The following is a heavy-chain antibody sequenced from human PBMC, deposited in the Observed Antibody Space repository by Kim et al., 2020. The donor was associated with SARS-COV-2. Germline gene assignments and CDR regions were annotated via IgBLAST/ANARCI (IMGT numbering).Heavy chain of an antibody. CDR3: AKGHYYGSGSYYYYYGMDV. J-gene: IGHJ6*02. D-gene: IGHD3-10*01. Sequence: GGSLRLSCAASGFTFSSYGMHWVRQAPGKGLEWVAVIWYDGSNKYYADSVKGRFTISRDNSKNTLYLQMNSLRAEDTAVYYCAKGHYYGSGSYYYYYGMDVWGQGTTVTVSS. CDR2: IWYDGSNK. V-gene: IGHV3-33*06. CDR1: GFTFSSYG.